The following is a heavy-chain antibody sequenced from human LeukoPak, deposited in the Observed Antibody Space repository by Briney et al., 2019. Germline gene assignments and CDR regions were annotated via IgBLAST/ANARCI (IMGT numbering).Heavy chain of an antibody. CDR2: ISAYNGNT. D-gene: IGHD2-15*01. CDR1: GYTFTSYG. CDR3: ARGCSGGSCYAGRAFDI. J-gene: IGHJ3*02. V-gene: IGHV1-18*01. Sequence: ASVKVSCEASGYTFTSYGISWVRQAPGQGLEWMGWISAYNGNTNYAQKLQGRVTMTTDTSTSTAYMELRSLRSDDTAVYYCARGCSGGSCYAGRAFDIWGQGTMVSVSS.